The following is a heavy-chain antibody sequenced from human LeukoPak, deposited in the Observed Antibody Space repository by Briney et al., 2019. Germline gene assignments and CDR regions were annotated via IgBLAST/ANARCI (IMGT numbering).Heavy chain of an antibody. Sequence: PSETLSLTCTVSGGSVSSGSYYWSWIRQPPGKGLEWIGYIYYTGSTNYSPSLKSRVTISVDTSKNQFSLKLSSVTAADTAVYYCAREVVGEYYDILAGYYRGLGFDYWGQGTLVTVSS. D-gene: IGHD3-9*01. CDR2: IYYTGST. CDR3: AREVVGEYYDILAGYYRGLGFDY. CDR1: GGSVSSGSYY. V-gene: IGHV4-61*01. J-gene: IGHJ4*02.